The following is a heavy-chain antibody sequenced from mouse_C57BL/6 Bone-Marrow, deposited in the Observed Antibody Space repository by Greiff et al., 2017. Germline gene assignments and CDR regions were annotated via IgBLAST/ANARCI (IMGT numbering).Heavy chain of an antibody. D-gene: IGHD3-2*02. CDR3: ARDGTAQAWEFAY. J-gene: IGHJ3*01. CDR2: SRNKANDYTT. Sequence: EVKLVESGGGLVQSGRSLRLSCATSGFTFSDFYMEWVRQAPGKGLEWIAASRNKANDYTTEYSASVKGRFIVSRDTSQSILYLQMNALRAEDTAIYYCARDGTAQAWEFAYRGQGTLVTVSA. CDR1: GFTFSDFY. V-gene: IGHV7-1*01.